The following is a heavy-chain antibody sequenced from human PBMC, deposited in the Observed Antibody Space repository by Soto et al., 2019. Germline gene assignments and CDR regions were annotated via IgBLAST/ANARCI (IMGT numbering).Heavy chain of an antibody. Sequence: EVQLLESGGDLKQPGGSLRLSCVASGLTFGSRAMTWVRQAPGEGLQWVSTITDTGGDAKYADSVRGRFVISRDNSKKTLYLQMTSLTAEDSAMYYCARGSTDSYPGSRIVDFWGRGTLVTVSS. CDR2: ITDTGGDA. V-gene: IGHV3-23*01. CDR1: GLTFGSRA. J-gene: IGHJ4*02. D-gene: IGHD3-10*01. CDR3: ARGSTDSYPGSRIVDF.